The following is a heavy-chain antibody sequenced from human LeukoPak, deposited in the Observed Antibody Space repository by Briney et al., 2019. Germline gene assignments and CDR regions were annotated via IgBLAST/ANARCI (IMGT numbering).Heavy chain of an antibody. CDR3: ARVGDTAMYYYMDV. CDR2: IKQEGSEK. CDR1: GFTFSSYW. V-gene: IGHV3-7*01. D-gene: IGHD5-18*01. Sequence: GGSLRLSCAASGFTFSSYWMSCVRQAPGKGLEWVANIKQEGSEKYYVDSVKGRFTISRDNAKNSLYLQMNSLRAEDTAVYYCARVGDTAMYYYMDVWGKGTTVTVSS. J-gene: IGHJ6*03.